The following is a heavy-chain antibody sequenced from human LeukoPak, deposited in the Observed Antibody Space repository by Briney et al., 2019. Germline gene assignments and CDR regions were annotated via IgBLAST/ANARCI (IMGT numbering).Heavy chain of an antibody. D-gene: IGHD3-10*01. J-gene: IGHJ4*02. Sequence: GASVKVSCKASGYTFTDYFMNWVRQAPGQGLEWMGWINPKSGGTVYAQKFQGRVTMTRDTSSSTAYMELSRLRSDDTAVYYCARARLLWFGEEPDYWGQGTLVTVSS. CDR1: GYTFTDYF. CDR3: ARARLLWFGEEPDY. V-gene: IGHV1-2*02. CDR2: INPKSGGT.